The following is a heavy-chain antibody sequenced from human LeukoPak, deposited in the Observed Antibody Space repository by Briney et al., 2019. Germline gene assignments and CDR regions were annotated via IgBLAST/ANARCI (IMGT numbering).Heavy chain of an antibody. CDR3: ARAHYYYYYMDV. V-gene: IGHV1-8*01. Sequence: ASVKVSCKASGYTFTSYDINWVRQATGQGLEWMGWMNPNSGNTGYAQKFQGRVTMTRNTSTSTAYMELSSLRSEDTAVYYCARAHYYYYYMDVWGKGTTVTVSS. J-gene: IGHJ6*03. CDR2: MNPNSGNT. CDR1: GYTFTSYD.